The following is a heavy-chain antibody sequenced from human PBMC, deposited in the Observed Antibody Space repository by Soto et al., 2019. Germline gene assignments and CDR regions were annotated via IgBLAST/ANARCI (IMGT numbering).Heavy chain of an antibody. CDR3: VREAGGSNIAAVLLDP. Sequence: ASVKVSCKXSGYFFNDYHMHWVRKAPGQGLEWMGWINPKNGDTNYAQKFQDRVTMTRDTSISTVYIELSRLTSDDTAVYYCVREAGGSNIAAVLLDPWGQGTLVTVSS. J-gene: IGHJ5*02. D-gene: IGHD3-3*02. V-gene: IGHV1-2*02. CDR1: GYFFNDYH. CDR2: INPKNGDT.